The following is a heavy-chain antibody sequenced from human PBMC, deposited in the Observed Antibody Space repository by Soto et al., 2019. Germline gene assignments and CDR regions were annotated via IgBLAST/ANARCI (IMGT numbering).Heavy chain of an antibody. V-gene: IGHV3-48*02. J-gene: IGHJ6*02. CDR2: INSDSDNI. CDR3: ARLYYDYV. Sequence: PGWSLRLSCASSVWTFVTYSMNWVRQAPGKGLEWIAYINSDSDNIMYADSVKGRFTISRDNAKNSLFLQMNSLTDEDTAVYYCARLYYDYVWGQGTTVTVSS. D-gene: IGHD3-3*01. CDR1: VWTFVTYS.